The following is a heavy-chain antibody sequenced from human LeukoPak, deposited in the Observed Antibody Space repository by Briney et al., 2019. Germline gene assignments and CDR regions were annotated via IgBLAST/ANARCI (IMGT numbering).Heavy chain of an antibody. D-gene: IGHD6-19*01. J-gene: IGHJ4*02. Sequence: GGSLRLSCAASGFTFSSYAMSWVRQAPGKGLEWVSAISGSGGSTYYADSVKGRFTISRDNSKNTLYLQMNSPRAEDTAVYYCAKKREIAVAADFDYWGQGTLVTVSS. CDR1: GFTFSSYA. V-gene: IGHV3-23*01. CDR2: ISGSGGST. CDR3: AKKREIAVAADFDY.